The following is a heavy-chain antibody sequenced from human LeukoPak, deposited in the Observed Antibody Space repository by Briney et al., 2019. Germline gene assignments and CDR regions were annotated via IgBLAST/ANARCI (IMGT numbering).Heavy chain of an antibody. V-gene: IGHV1-69*05. CDR2: IIPIFGTA. CDR1: GGTFSRYA. CDR3: ASRQLVPKYYYYYYYMDV. Sequence: SVKVSCKASGGTFSRYAISGVRQAPGQGLEWMGGIIPIFGTANYAQKFQGRVTITTDESTSTAYMELSSLRSEDTAVYYCASRQLVPKYYYYYYYMDVWGKGTTVTVSS. D-gene: IGHD6-13*01. J-gene: IGHJ6*03.